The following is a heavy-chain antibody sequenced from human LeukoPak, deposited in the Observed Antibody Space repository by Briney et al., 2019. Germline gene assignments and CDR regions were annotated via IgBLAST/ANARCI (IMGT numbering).Heavy chain of an antibody. CDR1: GFTFSSYG. Sequence: GGSLRLSCAASGFTFSSYGIHWVRQTPGKGLEWVAFIRSDGNKQNYADSVKGRFTISRDNSKNTVYLRMDSLRTEDTAVYYCAKDDPFFDYWGQEILVTVSS. J-gene: IGHJ4*02. V-gene: IGHV3-30*02. CDR3: AKDDPFFDY. CDR2: IRSDGNKQ.